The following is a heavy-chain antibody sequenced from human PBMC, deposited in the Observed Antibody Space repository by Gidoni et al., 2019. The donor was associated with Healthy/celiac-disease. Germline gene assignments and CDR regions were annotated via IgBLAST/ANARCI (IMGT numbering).Heavy chain of an antibody. CDR1: GFTFSSYW. D-gene: IGHD3-3*01. V-gene: IGHV3-7*03. CDR3: ARLRLVGYDFWSGPLGGQPLYYFDY. Sequence: GFTFSSYWMSWVRQAPGKGLEWVANIKQDGSERYYVDSVKGRFTISRDNAKNSLYLQMNSLRAEDTAVYYCARLRLVGYDFWSGPLGGQPLYYFDYWGQGTLVTVSS. J-gene: IGHJ4*02. CDR2: IKQDGSER.